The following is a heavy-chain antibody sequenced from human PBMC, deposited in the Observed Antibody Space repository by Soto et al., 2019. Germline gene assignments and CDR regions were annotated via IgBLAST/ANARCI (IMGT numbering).Heavy chain of an antibody. CDR1: WDSVSSNSAA. D-gene: IGHD3-9*01. V-gene: IGHV6-1*01. J-gene: IGHJ6*03. CDR2: TYYRSRWYN. Sequence: PSQTLSLTCVISWDSVSSNSAAWNWIRQSPSRGLEWLGRTYYRSRWYNDYAVSVRSRITVNADTSKNQFSLHLNSVTPEDTAVYYCAGTGSIQGYYMDVWDKGTTVTVSS. CDR3: AGTGSIQGYYMDV.